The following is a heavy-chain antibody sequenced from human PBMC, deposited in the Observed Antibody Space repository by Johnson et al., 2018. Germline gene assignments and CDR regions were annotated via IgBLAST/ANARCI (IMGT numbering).Heavy chain of an antibody. D-gene: IGHD5-24*01. Sequence: VQLQESGGGLVQPGGSLRLSCAASGFTFSSYWMHWVRQPPGKGLVWVSRINSDGSSPTYADSVKGRFTISRENAKNTMYLQMNSLRAEDTAVYYCAREDGSGGRYFQHWGQGTRVTGSS. CDR2: INSDGSSP. J-gene: IGHJ1*01. V-gene: IGHV3-74*01. CDR3: AREDGSGGRYFQH. CDR1: GFTFSSYW.